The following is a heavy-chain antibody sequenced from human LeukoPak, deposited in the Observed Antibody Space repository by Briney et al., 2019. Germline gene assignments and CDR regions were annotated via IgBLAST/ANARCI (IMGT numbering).Heavy chain of an antibody. Sequence: SETLSLTCTVSGGSISSSSYYWGWIRQPPGKGLEWIGSIYYSGSTYYNPSLKSRVTISVDTSKNLFSLKLSSVTAADTAVYYCARHQSQRIGLLPPTHLNWFDPWGQGTLVTVSS. CDR2: IYYSGST. D-gene: IGHD2/OR15-2a*01. V-gene: IGHV4-39*01. J-gene: IGHJ5*02. CDR1: GGSISSSSYY. CDR3: ARHQSQRIGLLPPTHLNWFDP.